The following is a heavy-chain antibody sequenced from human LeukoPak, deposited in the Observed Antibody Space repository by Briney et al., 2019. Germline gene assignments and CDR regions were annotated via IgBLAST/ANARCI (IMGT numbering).Heavy chain of an antibody. CDR1: GGTFSSYA. J-gene: IGHJ4*02. Sequence: GASVKVSCKASGGTFSSYAISWVRQAPGQGLEWMGGIIPIFGTANYAQKFQGRVTITADESTSTVYMELSSLRSEDTAVYYCARDGLNYYDSGSYYPLDYWGQGTLVTVSS. CDR2: IIPIFGTA. V-gene: IGHV1-69*13. D-gene: IGHD3-10*01. CDR3: ARDGLNYYDSGSYYPLDY.